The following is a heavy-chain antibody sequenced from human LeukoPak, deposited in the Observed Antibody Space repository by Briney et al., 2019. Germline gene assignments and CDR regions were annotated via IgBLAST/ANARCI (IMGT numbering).Heavy chain of an antibody. V-gene: IGHV1-18*01. CDR2: ISAYNGNT. D-gene: IGHD1-26*01. CDR1: GYIFTSYG. Sequence: GASVKVSCKASGYIFTSYGISWVRPAPGQGLEWMGWISAYNGNTNYAQKLQGRVTMTTDTSTSTAYMELRSLRSDDTAVYYCARRPIVGATSWFDPWGQGTLVTVSS. J-gene: IGHJ5*02. CDR3: ARRPIVGATSWFDP.